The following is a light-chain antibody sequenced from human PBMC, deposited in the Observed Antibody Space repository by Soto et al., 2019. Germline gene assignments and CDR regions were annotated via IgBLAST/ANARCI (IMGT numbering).Light chain of an antibody. Sequence: QSALTQPPSASGPPGQSVTISCTGTSSDVGGYNYVSWYQQHPGKAPKLLIYEVNKRPSGVPDRFSGSKSGNTASLTVSGLQAEDEADFYCSSYAGSDTDYVFXTGTKVTVL. CDR1: SSDVGGYNY. CDR3: SSYAGSDTDYV. CDR2: EVN. V-gene: IGLV2-8*01. J-gene: IGLJ1*01.